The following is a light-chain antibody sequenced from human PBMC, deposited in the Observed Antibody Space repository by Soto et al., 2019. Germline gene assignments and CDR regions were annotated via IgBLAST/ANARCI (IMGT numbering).Light chain of an antibody. CDR3: SSYTSSSTLYV. J-gene: IGLJ1*01. CDR1: SSDVGGYNY. CDR2: DVS. V-gene: IGLV2-14*01. Sequence: SVLTQPAYVSGSAGQWITISCPGTSSDVGGYNYVSWYQQHPGKAPKLMIYDVSNRPSGVSNRFSGSKSGNTASLTISGLQAEDEADYYCSSYTSSSTLYVFGTGTKVTVL.